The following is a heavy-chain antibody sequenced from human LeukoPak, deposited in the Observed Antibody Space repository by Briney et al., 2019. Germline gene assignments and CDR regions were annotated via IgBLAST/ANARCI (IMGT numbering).Heavy chain of an antibody. J-gene: IGHJ4*02. D-gene: IGHD3-9*01. CDR3: ARDRDTHYDILTGYYSGYFDY. CDR1: GFTFDDYG. Sequence: GGSLRLSCAASGFTFDDYGMSWVRQAPGKGLEWVSGIDWNGGSIGYADSVKGRFTISRDNAKNSLYLQMNSLRAEDTAVYYCARDRDTHYDILTGYYSGYFDYWGQGTLVTVSS. CDR2: IDWNGGSI. V-gene: IGHV3-20*04.